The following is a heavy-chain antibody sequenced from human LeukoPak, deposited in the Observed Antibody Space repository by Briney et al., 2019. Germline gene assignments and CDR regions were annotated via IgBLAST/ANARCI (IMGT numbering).Heavy chain of an antibody. CDR3: ANEIRPNDY. Sequence: GGSLRLSCVASVFTFSSHSMTWVRQAPGKGLEWVSAISISGDTTYYADAVKGRFTISRDNSKNTVYLQMNSLRAEDTAVYYCANEIRPNDYWGQGTLVTVSS. CDR2: ISISGDTT. CDR1: VFTFSSHS. J-gene: IGHJ4*02. D-gene: IGHD4-17*01. V-gene: IGHV3-23*01.